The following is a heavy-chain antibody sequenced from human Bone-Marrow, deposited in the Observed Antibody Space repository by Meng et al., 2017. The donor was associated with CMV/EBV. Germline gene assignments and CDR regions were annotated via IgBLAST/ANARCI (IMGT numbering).Heavy chain of an antibody. CDR2: ISSSSSYI. J-gene: IGHJ4*02. Sequence: GESLKISCAASGFTFSTYEMNWVRQAPGKGLEWVSSISSSSSYIYYADSVKGRFTISRDNAKNSLYLQMNSLRAEDTAVYYCARRGSPDYWGQRTLVTVSS. CDR1: GFTFSTYE. CDR3: ARRGSPDY. V-gene: IGHV3-21*01.